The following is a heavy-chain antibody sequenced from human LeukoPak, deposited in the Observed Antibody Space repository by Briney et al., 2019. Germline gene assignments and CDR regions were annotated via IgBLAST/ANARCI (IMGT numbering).Heavy chain of an antibody. V-gene: IGHV3-23*01. J-gene: IGHJ4*02. Sequence: GGSLRLSCAASGFTFNNFAMTWVRQAPGKGLEWVSTISGTGGNTYYADSVKGRFTISRDNSKNTLYLQMNRLRAEDTAVYYCARRDGDNDRGFEYWGQGTLVTVSS. CDR1: GFTFNNFA. D-gene: IGHD4-23*01. CDR3: ARRDGDNDRGFEY. CDR2: ISGTGGNT.